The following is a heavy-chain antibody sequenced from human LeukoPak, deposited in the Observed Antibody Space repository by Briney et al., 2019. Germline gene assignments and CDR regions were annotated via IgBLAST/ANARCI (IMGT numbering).Heavy chain of an antibody. Sequence: GGSLRLSCAASGFAFSDAWMSWVRQAPGKGLEWVGRIKSKTDGESTDYAAPVKGRFTISRDDSESTLYLRMNSLKTEDTAVYYCTTAGRYFDSVFDYWGQGTLVIVSS. V-gene: IGHV3-15*01. CDR2: IKSKTDGEST. CDR3: TTAGRYFDSVFDY. CDR1: GFAFSDAW. D-gene: IGHD3-22*01. J-gene: IGHJ4*02.